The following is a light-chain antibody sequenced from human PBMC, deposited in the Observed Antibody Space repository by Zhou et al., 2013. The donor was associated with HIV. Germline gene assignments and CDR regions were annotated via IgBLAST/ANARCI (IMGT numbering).Light chain of an antibody. CDR1: QSISSNY. V-gene: IGKV3D-20*02. CDR2: GAS. J-gene: IGKJ1*01. CDR3: QHRTNWPWT. Sequence: EIVLTQSPGTLSLSPGERATLSCRASQSISSNYLAWYQQKPGQAPRLLIYGASTRATGIPARFSGSGSGTEFTLTISSLEPEDSAVYYCQHRTNWPWTFGQGTTVEVK.